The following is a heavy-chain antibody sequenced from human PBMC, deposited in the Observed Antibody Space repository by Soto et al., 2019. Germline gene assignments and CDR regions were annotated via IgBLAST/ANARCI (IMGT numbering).Heavy chain of an antibody. CDR1: GFNLSSYS. CDR3: AKVSRPSRISTPDFDY. V-gene: IGHV3-30-3*01. CDR2: ISYDGNTQ. J-gene: IGHJ4*02. Sequence: QVQLVKSGGGVVQPGTSLRLSWANSGFNLSSYSIQWGCQAPGKGLVWVAVISYDGNTQFYGDSVKGRFIVSRDNSRNTLYLQLNNLQAEDTAVYYCAKVSRPSRISTPDFDYWGQGTLVTVSS.